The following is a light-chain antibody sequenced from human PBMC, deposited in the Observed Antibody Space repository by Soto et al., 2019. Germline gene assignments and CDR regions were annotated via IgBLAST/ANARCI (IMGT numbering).Light chain of an antibody. CDR1: QTVISSY. J-gene: IGKJ5*01. V-gene: IGKV3-20*01. Sequence: IVLTQSPGTLSLSPGERATLSCRASQTVISSYLAWYQQEPGQSPRLLIYGASTRATGIPDRFSGSGSGTDFTLTINRVAPEDFAVYYCQQYVSLPITFGQGTRLEIK. CDR2: GAS. CDR3: QQYVSLPIT.